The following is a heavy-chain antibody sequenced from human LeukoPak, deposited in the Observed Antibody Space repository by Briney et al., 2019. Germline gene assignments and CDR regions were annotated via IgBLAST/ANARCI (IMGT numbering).Heavy chain of an antibody. CDR1: GGSIGSYY. D-gene: IGHD4-17*01. J-gene: IGHJ5*02. CDR2: IYYSGST. CDR3: ARREDYGDYGGDNWFDP. V-gene: IGHV4-59*08. Sequence: SETLSLTCTVSGGSIGSYYWSWVRQPPGKGLEWIGYIYYSGSTNYNPSLKSRVTISVDTSKNQFSLKLSSVTAADTAVYYCARREDYGDYGGDNWFDPWGQGTLVTVSS.